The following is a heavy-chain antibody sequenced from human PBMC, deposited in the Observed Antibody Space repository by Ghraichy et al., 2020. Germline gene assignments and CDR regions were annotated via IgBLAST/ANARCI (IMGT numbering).Heavy chain of an antibody. CDR3: ARDNGIYGGDY. Sequence: ASVKVSCKASGYTLTSYGMNWLRQAPGQGLEWMGWINTNTGNPTYAQGFTGRFVFSLDTSVNTAYLQISSLKAEDIGVYYCARDNGIYGGDYWGQGTPVTVSS. CDR2: INTNTGNP. CDR1: GYTLTSYG. J-gene: IGHJ4*02. D-gene: IGHD4-23*01. V-gene: IGHV7-4-1*02.